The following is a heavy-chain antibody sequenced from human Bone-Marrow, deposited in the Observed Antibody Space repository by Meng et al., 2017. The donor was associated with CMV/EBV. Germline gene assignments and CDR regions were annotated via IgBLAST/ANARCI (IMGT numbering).Heavy chain of an antibody. D-gene: IGHD4-17*01. CDR2: INHSGST. V-gene: IGHV4-34*01. J-gene: IGHJ5*02. CDR3: ARGSYGRA. Sequence: QVRVKQWAAGLLNPSGTLSPTCRVDGGSFRCYYWSWIRQPPGKGLEWIGEINHSGSTNYNPSLKSRVTISVDTSKNQFSLKLSSVTAADTAVYYCARGSYGRAWGQGTLVTVYS. CDR1: GGSFRCYY.